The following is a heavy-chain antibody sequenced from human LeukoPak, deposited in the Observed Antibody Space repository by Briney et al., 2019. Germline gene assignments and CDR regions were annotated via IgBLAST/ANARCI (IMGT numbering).Heavy chain of an antibody. CDR1: GYTFSGYY. V-gene: IGHV1-2*02. CDR3: ATIGPGYYDFWSGYLAGNGFDY. CDR2: INLNSGGT. J-gene: IGHJ4*02. Sequence: GSVKVSCKPSGYTFSGYYMHLGRRAPGHGLEWMGWINLNSGGTIYEQKFQGRVTMTRDTCFSTAYMKLSRLRSHDTAVYYCATIGPGYYDFWSGYLAGNGFDYWGQGTLVTVSS. D-gene: IGHD3-3*01.